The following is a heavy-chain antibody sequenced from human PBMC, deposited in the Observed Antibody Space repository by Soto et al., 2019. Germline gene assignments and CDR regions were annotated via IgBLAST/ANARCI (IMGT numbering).Heavy chain of an antibody. V-gene: IGHV3-23*01. D-gene: IGHD3-10*01. CDR3: ARVAGALLRFDY. CDR1: GFTFTKYA. J-gene: IGHJ4*02. CDR2: LASSGDNT. Sequence: EVQLLESGGGLVKPGGSLRLSCAASGFTFTKYAMTWVRQAPGRGLDWVLALASSGDNTYYADSVKGRFAISRDISKHMVFLQMNCLRAGDTAIYYCARVAGALLRFDYWGQGILVTVSS.